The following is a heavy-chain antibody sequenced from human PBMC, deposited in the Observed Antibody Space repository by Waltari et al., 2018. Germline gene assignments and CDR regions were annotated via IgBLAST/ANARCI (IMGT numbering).Heavy chain of an antibody. CDR2: IKQDGSEK. CDR3: ARRSRSSWYQDY. J-gene: IGHJ4*02. CDR1: GFTFSSYW. V-gene: IGHV3-7*01. D-gene: IGHD6-13*01. Sequence: EVQLVESGGGLVQPGGSLRLSCAASGFTFSSYWMSWVRQAPGKGLEWVDNIKQDGSEKYYVDSVKGRFTISRDNAKIALYLQMNSLRAEDTAVYYCARRSRSSWYQDYWGQGTLVTVSS.